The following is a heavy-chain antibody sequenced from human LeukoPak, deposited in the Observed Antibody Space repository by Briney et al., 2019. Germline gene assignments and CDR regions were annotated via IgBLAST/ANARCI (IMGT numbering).Heavy chain of an antibody. CDR2: IYYSGST. CDR3: ARRGYSSSWGYWFDP. J-gene: IGHJ5*02. V-gene: IGHV4-59*08. Sequence: SETLSLTCTVSGGSISSYYWSWIRQPPGKGLEWIGYIYYSGSTNYNPSLKSRVTISVDTSKNQFSLKLSSVTAADTAVYYCARRGYSSSWGYWFDPWGQGTLVTVYS. D-gene: IGHD6-13*01. CDR1: GGSISSYY.